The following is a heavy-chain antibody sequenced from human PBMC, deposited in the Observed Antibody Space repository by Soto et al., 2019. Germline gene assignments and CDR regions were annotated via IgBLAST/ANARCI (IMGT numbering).Heavy chain of an antibody. J-gene: IGHJ4*02. CDR1: GFTFDDYA. CDR3: AKGLTGYYYYFDY. D-gene: IGHD3-9*01. Sequence: SLRLSCAASGFTFDDYAMHWVRQAPGKGLEWVSGISWNSGSIGYADSVKGRFTISRDNAKNSLYLQMNSLRAEDTALYYCAKGLTGYYYYFDYWGQGTLVTVSS. CDR2: ISWNSGSI. V-gene: IGHV3-9*01.